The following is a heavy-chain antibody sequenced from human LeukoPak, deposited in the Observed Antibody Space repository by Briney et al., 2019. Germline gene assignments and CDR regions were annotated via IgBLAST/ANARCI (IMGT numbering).Heavy chain of an antibody. CDR2: ISGSGGST. J-gene: IGHJ4*02. D-gene: IGHD2-2*01. V-gene: IGHV3-23*01. CDR3: AKDTTVQSTTVRVWYFDF. CDR1: GFTFSSYA. Sequence: GGSLRLSCAASGFTFSSYAMSWVRQAPGKGLEWVSAISGSGGSTYYADSVKGRFTISRDNSKNTLYLQMNSLRAEDTAVYYCAKDTTVQSTTVRVWYFDFWGQGALVTVSS.